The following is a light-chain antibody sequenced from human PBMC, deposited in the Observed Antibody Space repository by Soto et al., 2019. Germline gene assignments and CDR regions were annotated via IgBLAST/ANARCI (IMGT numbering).Light chain of an antibody. J-gene: IGKJ5*01. CDR1: QSVSSSY. CDR2: GAS. Sequence: EIVLTQSPGTLSLSPWERATLSCRPSQSVSSSYLAWYQQKPGQAPRLLIYGASSRATGIPDRFSGSGSGTDFTLTISRLEPEDFAVYYCQQYGSSPPINFGQGTRLEI. V-gene: IGKV3-20*01. CDR3: QQYGSSPPIN.